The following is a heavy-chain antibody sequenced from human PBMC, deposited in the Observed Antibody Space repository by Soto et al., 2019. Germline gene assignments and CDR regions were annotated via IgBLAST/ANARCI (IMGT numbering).Heavy chain of an antibody. CDR2: IKHDGNEK. CDR1: GFTFSNYW. J-gene: IGHJ4*02. CDR3: ATLGPRYHFEF. V-gene: IGHV3-7*01. Sequence: GGSLRLSCAASGFTFSNYWMTWVRQAPGKGLEWVANIKHDGNEKYYVDSVKGRFTISRDNAKNSLCLQMNSLGVEDTAVYYCATLGPRYHFEFWGQGSLVTVSS. D-gene: IGHD2-2*02.